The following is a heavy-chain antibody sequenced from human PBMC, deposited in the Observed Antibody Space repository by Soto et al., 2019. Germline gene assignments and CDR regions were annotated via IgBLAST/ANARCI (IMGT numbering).Heavy chain of an antibody. D-gene: IGHD4-4*01. CDR1: GYTFTSYA. J-gene: IGHJ6*02. V-gene: IGHV1-3*01. CDR3: ARAHTTTVTDYGMDV. CDR2: INAGNGNT. Sequence: ASVKVSCKASGYTFTSYAMHWVRQAPGQRLEWMGWINAGNGNTKYSQKFQGRVTITRDTSASTVYMELSSLRSEDTAVYYCARAHTTTVTDYGMDVWGQGTTVTVSS.